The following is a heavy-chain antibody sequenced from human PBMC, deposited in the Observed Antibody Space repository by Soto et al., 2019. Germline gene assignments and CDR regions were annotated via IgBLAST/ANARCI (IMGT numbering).Heavy chain of an antibody. CDR1: GFTFSSYG. CDR2: IWYDGSNK. V-gene: IGHV3-33*01. J-gene: IGHJ4*02. D-gene: IGHD3-10*01. CDR3: ARRGGAYYFDC. Sequence: QVQLVESGGGVVQPGRSLRLSCAASGFTFSSYGMHWVRQAPGKGLEWVAVIWYDGSNKYYADSVKGRFTISRDNSKNTLFLQMNSLRAEDTAVYYCARRGGAYYFDCWGQGTLVTGSS.